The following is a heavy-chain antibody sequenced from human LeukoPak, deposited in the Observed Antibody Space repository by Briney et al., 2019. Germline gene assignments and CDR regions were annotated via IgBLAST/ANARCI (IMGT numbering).Heavy chain of an antibody. J-gene: IGHJ4*02. CDR2: INPNSGGT. D-gene: IGHD3-22*01. V-gene: IGHV1-2*02. CDR1: GYTFTGYY. CDR3: AIHYRRNYYDSSGYFHH. Sequence: ASVKVSCKASGYTFTGYYMHWVRQAPGQGLERMGWINPNSGGTNYAQKFQGRVTMTRDTSISTAYMELSRLRSDDTTVCYCAIHYRRNYYDSSGYFHHWAQGTLVTVSS.